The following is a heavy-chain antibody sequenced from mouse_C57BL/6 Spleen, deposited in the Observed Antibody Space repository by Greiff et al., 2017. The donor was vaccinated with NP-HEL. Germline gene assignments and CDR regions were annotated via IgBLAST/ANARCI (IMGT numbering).Heavy chain of an antibody. D-gene: IGHD2-4*01. J-gene: IGHJ2*01. Sequence: QVQLQQSGPELVKPGASVQISCKASGYAFSSSWMNWVKQRPGKGLEWIGRIYPGDGDTNYNGKFKGKATLTADKSSSTAYMQLSSLTSEDSAVYFCARPHIYYDYEAFDDWGQGTTLTVSS. V-gene: IGHV1-82*01. CDR3: ARPHIYYDYEAFDD. CDR2: IYPGDGDT. CDR1: GYAFSSSW.